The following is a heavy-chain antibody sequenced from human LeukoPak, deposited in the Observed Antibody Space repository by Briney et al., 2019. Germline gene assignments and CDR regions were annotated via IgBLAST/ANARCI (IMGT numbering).Heavy chain of an antibody. CDR2: ISSSSSYT. Sequence: PGGSLRLSCAASGFTFSSYSMNWVRQAPGKGLEWVSYISSSSSYTNYADSVKGRFTISRDNAKNSLYLQMNSLRAEDTAVYYCARGHPVAVAGPPPFDYWGQGTLVTVSS. CDR1: GFTFSSYS. V-gene: IGHV3-21*05. CDR3: ARGHPVAVAGPPPFDY. D-gene: IGHD6-19*01. J-gene: IGHJ4*02.